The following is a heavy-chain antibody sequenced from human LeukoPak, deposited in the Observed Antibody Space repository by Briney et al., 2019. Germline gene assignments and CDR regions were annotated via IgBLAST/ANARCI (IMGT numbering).Heavy chain of an antibody. Sequence: SETLSLTCAVSGASISSGGYSWSWMRQPPGKGLEWIGHIYYSGDTYYNPSLKSRVTMSVDTSKNQFSLKLSSVTAADTAVYYCARGRTPMVRGVNHGAFDIWGQGTMVTVSS. V-gene: IGHV4-30-4*07. CDR3: ARGRTPMVRGVNHGAFDI. D-gene: IGHD3-10*01. CDR1: GASISSGGYS. CDR2: IYYSGDT. J-gene: IGHJ3*02.